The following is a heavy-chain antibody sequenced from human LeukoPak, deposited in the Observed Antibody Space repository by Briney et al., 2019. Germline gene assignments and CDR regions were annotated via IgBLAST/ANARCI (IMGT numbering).Heavy chain of an antibody. J-gene: IGHJ4*02. CDR3: AKGTHGSPVRTDY. CDR1: GFTFSSYE. CDR2: ISSSGSTI. V-gene: IGHV3-48*03. Sequence: GGSLRLSCAASGFTFSSYEMNWVRQAPGKGLEWVSYISSSGSTIYYADSVKGRFTISRDNSKNTFYLQMNSLRAEDTAVYYCAKGTHGSPVRTDYWGQGTLVAVSS. D-gene: IGHD1-14*01.